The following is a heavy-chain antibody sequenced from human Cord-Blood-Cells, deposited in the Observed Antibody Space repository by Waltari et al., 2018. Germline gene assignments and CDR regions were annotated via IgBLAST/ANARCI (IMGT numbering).Heavy chain of an antibody. CDR1: GYSISSGYY. D-gene: IGHD2-2*01. CDR2: IYHSGST. V-gene: IGHV4-38-2*02. Sequence: QVQLQESGPGLVKPSETLSLTCTVSGYSISSGYYWDWIRPPPGKGLEWIGSIYHSGSTYYNPSLKSRVTISVDTSKNQFSLKLSSVTAADTAVYYCARGVVVVPAAMYNWFDPWGQGTLVTVSS. CDR3: ARGVVVVPAAMYNWFDP. J-gene: IGHJ5*02.